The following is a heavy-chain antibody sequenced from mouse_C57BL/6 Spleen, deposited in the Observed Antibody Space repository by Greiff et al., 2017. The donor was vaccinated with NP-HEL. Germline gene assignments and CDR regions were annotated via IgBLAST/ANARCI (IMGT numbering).Heavy chain of an antibody. V-gene: IGHV1-26*01. CDR3: ALYDYDGFDY. CDR2: INPNNGGT. Sequence: EVQLQQSGPELVKPGASVKISCKASGYTFTDYYMNWVKQSHGKSLEWIGDINPNNGGTSYNQKFKGKATLTVDKSSSTAYMELRSLTSEDSAVYYCALYDYDGFDYWGQGTTLTVSS. J-gene: IGHJ2*01. CDR1: GYTFTDYY. D-gene: IGHD2-4*01.